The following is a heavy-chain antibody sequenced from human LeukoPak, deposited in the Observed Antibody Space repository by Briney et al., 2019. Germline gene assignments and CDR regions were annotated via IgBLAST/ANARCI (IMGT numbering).Heavy chain of an antibody. D-gene: IGHD3-22*01. CDR1: GGSFSGYY. Sequence: SETLSLTCAVYGGSFSGYYWSWIRQPPGKGLEWIGEISHSGSTNYNPSLKSRVTISVDTSKNQFSLKLSSVTAADTAVYYCARGWGESSDSSGYIDYWGQGTLVTVSS. V-gene: IGHV4-34*01. CDR2: ISHSGST. J-gene: IGHJ4*02. CDR3: ARGWGESSDSSGYIDY.